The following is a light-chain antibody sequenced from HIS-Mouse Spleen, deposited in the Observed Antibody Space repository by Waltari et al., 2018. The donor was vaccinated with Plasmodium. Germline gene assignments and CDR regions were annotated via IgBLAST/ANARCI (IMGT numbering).Light chain of an antibody. CDR3: QVWDSSTVV. CDR2: RDS. CDR1: NIGRKT. V-gene: IGLV3-9*01. Sequence: SYELTQPLSVSVALGQTAMITCGGNNIGRKTVHWYQQKPGQAPVLVIYRDSNRPSGIPERFSGSNSGNTATLTISRAQAGDEADYYCQVWDSSTVVFGGGTKLTVL. J-gene: IGLJ2*01.